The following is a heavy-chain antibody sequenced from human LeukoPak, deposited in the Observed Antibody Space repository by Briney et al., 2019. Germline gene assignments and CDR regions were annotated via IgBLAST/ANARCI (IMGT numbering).Heavy chain of an antibody. CDR2: ILYDGSNI. CDR1: GFTFRTYG. Sequence: PGGSLRLSCAASGFTFRTYGMQWVRQAPGKGLEWVAVILYDGSNIYYADFVKGRFTISRDNSKNTLYLQMNSLRAEDTAMYYCAKLTPEYSHSGLTDSWGQGTLVTVSS. D-gene: IGHD6-6*01. J-gene: IGHJ4*02. CDR3: AKLTPEYSHSGLTDS. V-gene: IGHV3-30*18.